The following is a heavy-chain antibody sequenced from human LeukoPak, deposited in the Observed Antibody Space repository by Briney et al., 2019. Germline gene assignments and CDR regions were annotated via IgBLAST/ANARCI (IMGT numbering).Heavy chain of an antibody. J-gene: IGHJ4*02. V-gene: IGHV4-30-4*08. CDR2: IYYSGST. D-gene: IGHD2-2*01. Sequence: SETLSLTCTVSGGSISSGDYYWSWIRQPPGKGLEWIGYIYYSGSTYYNPSLESRVTISVDTSKNQFPLKLSSVTAADTAVYYCATYCSSTSCQNEGFDYWGQGTLVTVSS. CDR1: GGSISSGDYY. CDR3: ATYCSSTSCQNEGFDY.